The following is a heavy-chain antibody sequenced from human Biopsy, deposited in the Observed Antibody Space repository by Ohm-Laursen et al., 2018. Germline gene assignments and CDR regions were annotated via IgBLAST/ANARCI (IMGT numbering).Heavy chain of an antibody. CDR3: VRGRAY. CDR1: GFPFSDYY. J-gene: IGHJ4*02. V-gene: IGHV3-53*01. CDR2: IYLDGNT. Sequence: SLRLSCAASGFPFSDYYMSWVRQAPGKELEWVSIIYLDGNTYYTDSVKGRFTISRDNSKNALYLQMNSLRPADTAKYYCVRGRAYWGQGTLVTVSS.